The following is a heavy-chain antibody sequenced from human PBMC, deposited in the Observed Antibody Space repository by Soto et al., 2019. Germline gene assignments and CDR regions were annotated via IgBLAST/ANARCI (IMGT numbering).Heavy chain of an antibody. V-gene: IGHV3-53*01. Sequence: ASVKVSCKASGGTFSSYAISWVRQAPGKGLEWVSVIYRGGSTYYADSVKGRFTISRDNSKNTLYLQMNSLRADDTGVYYCARDGGLAEDGMDVWGQGTTVTVSS. D-gene: IGHD3-10*01. CDR1: GGTFSSYA. J-gene: IGHJ6*02. CDR3: ARDGGLAEDGMDV. CDR2: IYRGGST.